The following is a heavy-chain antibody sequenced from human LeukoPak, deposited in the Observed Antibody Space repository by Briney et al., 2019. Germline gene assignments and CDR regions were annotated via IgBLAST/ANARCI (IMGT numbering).Heavy chain of an antibody. Sequence: GGSLRFSCAASGFTFSRDGMSWCRQAPGKGLDWVSNIKQDGSEKYYVDSVKGRFTISRDNAKNSLYLQMNRLRAEDTDVYYCARDDGSGSYYYYGMDVWGQGTTLTVSS. CDR2: IKQDGSEK. J-gene: IGHJ6*02. D-gene: IGHD3-10*01. CDR1: GFTFSRDG. CDR3: ARDDGSGSYYYYGMDV. V-gene: IGHV3-7*01.